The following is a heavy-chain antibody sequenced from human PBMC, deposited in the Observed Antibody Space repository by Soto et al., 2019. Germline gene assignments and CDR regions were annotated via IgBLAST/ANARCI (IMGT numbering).Heavy chain of an antibody. Sequence: SETLSLTCTVSGDSLSGYFWSWIRQPADKGLEWIGRIYGSGTTIYNPSLRGRVTISLDTSKNQFSLRLTSVTAADTAVYYCAKDIPGGIPPNWGHGTLVTVSS. CDR1: GDSLSGYF. CDR2: IYGSGTT. CDR3: AKDIPGGIPPN. D-gene: IGHD2-8*02. V-gene: IGHV4-4*07. J-gene: IGHJ4*01.